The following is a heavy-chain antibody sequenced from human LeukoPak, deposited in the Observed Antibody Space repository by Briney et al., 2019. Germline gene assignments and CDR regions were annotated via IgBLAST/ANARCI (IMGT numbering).Heavy chain of an antibody. CDR2: ISSSSSFM. V-gene: IGHV3-21*01. CDR1: GFTFSSYS. Sequence: PGGSLRLSCAASGFTFSSYSMNWVRQAPGKGLEWVSSISSSSSFMYYADSVKGRFTISRDNAKNSLYLQMNSLRAEDTAVYYCAREKPELDYWGQGTLVTVSS. CDR3: AREKPELDY. J-gene: IGHJ4*02.